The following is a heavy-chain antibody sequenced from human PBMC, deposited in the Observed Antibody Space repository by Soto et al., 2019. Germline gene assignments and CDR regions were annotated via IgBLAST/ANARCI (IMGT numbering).Heavy chain of an antibody. J-gene: IGHJ4*02. V-gene: IGHV4-59*02. CDR3: ARSYYDGYTGYYFDY. D-gene: IGHD1-26*01. CDR2: MYFGGSF. Sequence: PSETLSLTCTVSGASVSSGYWSWIRQPPGKGLEWIGFMYFGGSFNYNPALTSRVTISVDTSKNQFSLKVTSVTAAVTAVYYCARSYYDGYTGYYFDYWGQGTLVTVSS. CDR1: GASVSSGY.